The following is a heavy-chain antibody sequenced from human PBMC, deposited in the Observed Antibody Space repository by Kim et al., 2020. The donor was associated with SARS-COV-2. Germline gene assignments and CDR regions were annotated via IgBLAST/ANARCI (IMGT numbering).Heavy chain of an antibody. CDR1: AYSFTNDY. CDR2: IHPTDSYI. V-gene: IGHV5-10-1*01. J-gene: IGHJ2*01. Sequence: GDSLKISCQASAYSFTNDYIAWVRQVPGKGLEWVARIHPTDSYINFGPSFQGHVTVSVDKAVNTVFLHWGSLRTSDTAIYYCARLPRPSNWFNWYFDLWGRGTLVTVSS. D-gene: IGHD2-2*01. CDR3: ARLPRPSNWFNWYFDL.